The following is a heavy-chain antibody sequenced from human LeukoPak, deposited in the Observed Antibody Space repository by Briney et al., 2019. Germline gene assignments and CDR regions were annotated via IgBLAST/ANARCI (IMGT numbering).Heavy chain of an antibody. CDR3: ASTQLWFYDY. V-gene: IGHV1-2*06. D-gene: IGHD5-18*01. Sequence: ASVKVSCKASGYTFTGSYMRWVRQAPGQGLEWMGRINPNSGGTNYTQKFQGRVTMTRDTSISTAYMELSRLRSDDTAVYYCASTQLWFYDYWGQGTLVTVSS. J-gene: IGHJ4*02. CDR2: INPNSGGT. CDR1: GYTFTGSY.